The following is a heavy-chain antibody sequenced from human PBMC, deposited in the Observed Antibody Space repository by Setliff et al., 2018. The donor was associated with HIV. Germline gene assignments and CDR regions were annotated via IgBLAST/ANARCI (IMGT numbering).Heavy chain of an antibody. Sequence: PSETLSLTCTVSGPSINIHYWSWIRQSPGKGFEWIGYIYSTGSTNYNPSLQSRVTISMVASRNQFSLKVTSVTAADTAVYYCARHDITLVRGLVWGQGTTVTVSS. CDR3: ARHDITLVRGLV. D-gene: IGHD3-10*01. V-gene: IGHV4-59*11. CDR2: IYSTGST. CDR1: GPSINIHY. J-gene: IGHJ6*02.